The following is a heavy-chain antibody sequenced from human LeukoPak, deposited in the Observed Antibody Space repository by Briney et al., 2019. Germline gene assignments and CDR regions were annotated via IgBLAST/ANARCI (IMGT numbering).Heavy chain of an antibody. D-gene: IGHD2-2*01. CDR2: ISYDGSNK. V-gene: IGHV3-30*03. Sequence: PGGSLRLSCAASGFTFSSYGMHWVRQAPGKRLEWVAVISYDGSNKYYADSVKGRFTISRDNSKNTLYLQMNSLRAEDTAVYYCARNGIYQLHWVWFDPWGQGTLVTVSS. J-gene: IGHJ5*02. CDR3: ARNGIYQLHWVWFDP. CDR1: GFTFSSYG.